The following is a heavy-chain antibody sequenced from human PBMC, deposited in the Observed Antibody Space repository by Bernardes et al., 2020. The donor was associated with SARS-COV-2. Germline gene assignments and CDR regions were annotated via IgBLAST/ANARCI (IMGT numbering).Heavy chain of an antibody. J-gene: IGHJ4*02. D-gene: IGHD4-17*01. Sequence: GRSLRVSCAASGFTFSSYAMSWVRQAPGKGLEWVSAISGSGGSTYYADSVKGRFTISRDNSKNTLYLQMNSLRAEDTAVYYCAKAYGGNGGDYWGQGTLVTVSS. CDR2: ISGSGGST. CDR3: AKAYGGNGGDY. CDR1: GFTFSSYA. V-gene: IGHV3-23*01.